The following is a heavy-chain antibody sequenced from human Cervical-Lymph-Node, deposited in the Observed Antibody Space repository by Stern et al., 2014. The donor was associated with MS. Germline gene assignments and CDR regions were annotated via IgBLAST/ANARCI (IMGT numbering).Heavy chain of an antibody. J-gene: IGHJ4*02. V-gene: IGHV4-59*02. CDR3: ARDAYNFVY. CDR1: GGSVSSNY. D-gene: IGHD1-14*01. Sequence: QLQLQESGPGLVRPSETLSLTCNVSGGSVSSNYWSWIRQPPGKRLEWIGYISTSGMTTYTPSLKTRVSISVDKSKNQFSLKLNSVTAADTAVYYCARDAYNFVYWGQEILVTVSS. CDR2: ISTSGMT.